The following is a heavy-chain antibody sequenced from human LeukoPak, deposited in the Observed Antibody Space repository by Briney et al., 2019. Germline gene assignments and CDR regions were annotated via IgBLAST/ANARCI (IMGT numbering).Heavy chain of an antibody. Sequence: GGSLRLSCAASGFTFNTYSMNWVRQAPGKGLEWVSYISSSSSTIYYADSVKGRFTISRDNAKNSLYLQMNSLRAEDTAVYYCARDLGDNYDLWSGSFWGQGILVTVSS. J-gene: IGHJ4*02. D-gene: IGHD3-3*01. CDR2: ISSSSSTI. CDR1: GFTFNTYS. CDR3: ARDLGDNYDLWSGSF. V-gene: IGHV3-48*01.